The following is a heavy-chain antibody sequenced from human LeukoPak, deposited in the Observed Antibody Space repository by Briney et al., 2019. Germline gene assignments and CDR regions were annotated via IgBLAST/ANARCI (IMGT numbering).Heavy chain of an antibody. J-gene: IGHJ4*02. D-gene: IGHD6-13*01. CDR1: GGSFSGYC. Sequence: SETLSLTCAVYGGSFSGYCWSWIRQPPGKGLEWIGEINHSGSTNYNPSLKSRVTISVDTSKNQFSLKLSSVTAADTAVYYCARGKPGIAAAGTGEQDYWGQGTLVTVSS. CDR2: INHSGST. V-gene: IGHV4-34*01. CDR3: ARGKPGIAAAGTGEQDY.